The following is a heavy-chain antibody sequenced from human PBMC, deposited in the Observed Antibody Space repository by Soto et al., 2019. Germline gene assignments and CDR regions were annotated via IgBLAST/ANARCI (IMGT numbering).Heavy chain of an antibody. Sequence: GVSLRLCCAASGFKFCGYAWSCVSQTPGKGLEWVSAISGSGGSTYYADSVKGRFTISRDNSKNTLYLQMNSLRAEDTAVYYCAKDGSSWWPEYYYGMAVWGQGTTVTVSS. CDR2: ISGSGGST. D-gene: IGHD6-13*01. CDR1: GFKFCGYA. J-gene: IGHJ6*02. CDR3: AKDGSSWWPEYYYGMAV. V-gene: IGHV3-23*01.